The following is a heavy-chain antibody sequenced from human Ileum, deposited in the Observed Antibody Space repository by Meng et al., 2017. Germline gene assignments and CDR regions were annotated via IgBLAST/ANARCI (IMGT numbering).Heavy chain of an antibody. CDR3: AGGGGRYGPDFDY. V-gene: IGHV4-34*01. CDR1: GGSLSGYC. CDR2: INHSGST. D-gene: IGHD3-16*01. Sequence: QVQLTQLGPGLLKPSASLSLSCAVCGGSLSGYCWSWLRQPPGKGLECIGEINHSGSTNYNPSIKSGVTLSVDTSKNQFSLKLCFVTAADTAVYYCAGGGGRYGPDFDYWGQGTLVTVSS. J-gene: IGHJ4*02.